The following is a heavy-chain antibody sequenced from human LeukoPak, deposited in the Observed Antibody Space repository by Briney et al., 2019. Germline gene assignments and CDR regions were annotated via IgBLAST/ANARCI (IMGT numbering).Heavy chain of an antibody. Sequence: ASVKVSCKASGYTFTSYAMHWVRQAPGQRLEWMGWINAGNGNTKYSQKFQGRVTITRDTSASTAYMELSSLRSEDTAVYYSARGRDGWDFEYWGLGTLVTVSS. CDR3: ARGRDGWDFEY. J-gene: IGHJ4*02. V-gene: IGHV1-3*01. D-gene: IGHD5-24*01. CDR1: GYTFTSYA. CDR2: INAGNGNT.